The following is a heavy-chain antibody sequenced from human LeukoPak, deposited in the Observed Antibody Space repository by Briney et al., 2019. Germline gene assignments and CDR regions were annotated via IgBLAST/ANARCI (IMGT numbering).Heavy chain of an antibody. J-gene: IGHJ4*02. D-gene: IGHD2/OR15-2a*01. Sequence: GGSLRLSCAASGFTFSSHEMNWVRQAQGKWLEWISYISTSGGTTYYADSVKGRFTISRDNAKNSLYLQMNSLKAEDTAVYYCARDTSLYASYYDVWGQGTLVTVSS. CDR2: ISTSGGTT. CDR3: ARDTSLYASYYDV. V-gene: IGHV3-48*03. CDR1: GFTFSSHE.